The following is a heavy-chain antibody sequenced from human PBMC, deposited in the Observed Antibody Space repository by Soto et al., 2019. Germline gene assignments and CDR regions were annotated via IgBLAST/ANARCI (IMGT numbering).Heavy chain of an antibody. J-gene: IGHJ3*02. D-gene: IGHD2-21*02. Sequence: QVQLQESGPGLVKPSQTLSLTCAVSGGSINSGGYYGNWIRQHPVKGLEWIGYIYYSGSTYYTPSLKSRVTISLDTPKNQFSLKLSSVTAADTAVYYCARDVVVTAIRPGAFDIWGQGTLVTVSS. CDR1: GGSINSGGYY. V-gene: IGHV4-31*11. CDR2: IYYSGST. CDR3: ARDVVVTAIRPGAFDI.